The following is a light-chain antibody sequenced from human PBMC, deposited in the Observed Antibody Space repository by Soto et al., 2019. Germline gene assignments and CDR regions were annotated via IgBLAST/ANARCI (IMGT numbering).Light chain of an antibody. Sequence: EIVLTQSPGTLSLSPGERATLSCRASQSVSSSDLAWYQQKPGQAPRLLIYGASSRATGIPDRFSGSGSGTDFTLTISSLEPEDFAVYYCQQRSDWFTFGQGTRLEIK. CDR3: QQRSDWFT. J-gene: IGKJ5*01. V-gene: IGKV3D-20*02. CDR2: GAS. CDR1: QSVSSSD.